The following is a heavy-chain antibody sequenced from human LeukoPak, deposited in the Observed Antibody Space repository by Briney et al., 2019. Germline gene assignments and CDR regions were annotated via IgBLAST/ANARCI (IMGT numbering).Heavy chain of an antibody. CDR1: GGSISSSSYY. J-gene: IGHJ4*02. V-gene: IGHV4-39*01. CDR2: IYYSGST. Sequence: SETLSLTCTVSGGSISSSSYYWGWIRQPPGKGLEWIGSIYYSGSTYYNPSLKSRVTISVDTSKNQFSLKLSSVTAADTAVYYCARLVQSGSFRNWGQGTLVTVSS. D-gene: IGHD1-26*01. CDR3: ARLVQSGSFRN.